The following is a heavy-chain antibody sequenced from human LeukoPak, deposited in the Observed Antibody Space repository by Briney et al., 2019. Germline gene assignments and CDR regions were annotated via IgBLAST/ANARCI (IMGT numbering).Heavy chain of an antibody. D-gene: IGHD3-10*01. J-gene: IGHJ4*02. Sequence: PGGSLRLSCAASGFTFSSYSMNWVRQAPGKGLEWVSCINSSSSYIYYADSVKGRFTISRDNAKNSLYLQMNSLRAEDTAVYYCARWYYYGSGSYIDYWGQGTLVTVAS. V-gene: IGHV3-21*01. CDR1: GFTFSSYS. CDR3: ARWYYYGSGSYIDY. CDR2: INSSSSYI.